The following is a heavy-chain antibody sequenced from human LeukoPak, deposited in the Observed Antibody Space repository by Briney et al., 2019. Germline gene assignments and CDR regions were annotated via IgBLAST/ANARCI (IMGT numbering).Heavy chain of an antibody. V-gene: IGHV3-21*01. Sequence: GGSLRLSCAASGFTFSIYSISWVRQAPGEGLEWVSSISSSSSYIYYAESVKGRFTISRDNAKNSLYMQMNSLRAEDTAVYYCARDRLVGDYWGKGTLVTVSS. J-gene: IGHJ4*02. CDR1: GFTFSIYS. CDR3: ARDRLVGDY. CDR2: ISSSSSYI. D-gene: IGHD3-9*01.